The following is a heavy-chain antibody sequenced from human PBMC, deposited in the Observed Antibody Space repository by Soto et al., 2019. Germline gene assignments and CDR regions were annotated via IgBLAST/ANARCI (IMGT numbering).Heavy chain of an antibody. CDR1: GFTFSSYG. J-gene: IGHJ5*02. V-gene: IGHV3-33*01. Sequence: GGSLRLSCAASGFTFSSYGMHWVRQAPGKGLEWVAVIWYDGSNKYYADSVKGRFTISRDNSKNTLYLQMNSLRAEDTAVYYCARDGSSLRFLEWGGFDPWGQGTLVTVSS. D-gene: IGHD3-3*01. CDR3: ARDGSSLRFLEWGGFDP. CDR2: IWYDGSNK.